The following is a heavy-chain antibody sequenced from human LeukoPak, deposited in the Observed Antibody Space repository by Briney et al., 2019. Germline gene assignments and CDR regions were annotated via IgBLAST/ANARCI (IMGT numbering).Heavy chain of an antibody. V-gene: IGHV5-10-1*01. D-gene: IGHD2-2*01. CDR1: GYSFTSYW. CDR2: IDPSDSYT. Sequence: GESLKIYCKGSGYSFTSYWISWVRQMPGKGLEWMGRIDPSDSYTNYSPSFQGHVTISADKSISTAYLQWSSLKASDTAMYYCARHMGRCTSCYESWFDYWGQGALVTVSS. J-gene: IGHJ4*02. CDR3: ARHMGRCTSCYESWFDY.